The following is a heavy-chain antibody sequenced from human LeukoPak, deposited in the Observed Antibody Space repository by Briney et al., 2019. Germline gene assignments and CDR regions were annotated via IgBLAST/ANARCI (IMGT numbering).Heavy chain of an antibody. CDR3: AKSFSSGYLEY. CDR2: IRYDESNK. Sequence: GGSLRLSCAASGFTFSGYGMHWVRQAPGKGLEWVTFIRYDESNKYYADSVRGRFTIYRDNSKNTLYLQMNSLRAEDTAIYYCAKSFSSGYLEYWGQGTLVTVSS. J-gene: IGHJ4*02. V-gene: IGHV3-30*02. CDR1: GFTFSGYG. D-gene: IGHD3-22*01.